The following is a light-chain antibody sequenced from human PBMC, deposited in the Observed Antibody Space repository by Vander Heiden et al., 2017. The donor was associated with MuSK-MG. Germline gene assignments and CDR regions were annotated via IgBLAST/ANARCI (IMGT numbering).Light chain of an antibody. J-gene: IGKJ2*01. V-gene: IGKV3-11*01. Sequence: ESVLTQSPATLSLSPGERATLSCRASQSVSSYLAWYQQKPGQAPRLLIYDASNMATGIPARFSGSGSGTDFTLTISSLEPEDFAVYYCQQRSNWPPLYTFGQGTKLEIK. CDR3: QQRSNWPPLYT. CDR1: QSVSSY. CDR2: DAS.